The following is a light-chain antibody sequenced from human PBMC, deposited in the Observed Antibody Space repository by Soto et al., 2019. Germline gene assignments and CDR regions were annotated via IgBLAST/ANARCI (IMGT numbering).Light chain of an antibody. J-gene: IGKJ2*01. Sequence: PGERATLSCRASQSVSSSYLAWYQQKPGQAPRLLIYGASSRATGIPDRFSGSGSGTDFTLTVSRLEPEDFAVYYCQQYGISPYTFGQGTKLEI. CDR2: GAS. V-gene: IGKV3-20*01. CDR3: QQYGISPYT. CDR1: QSVSSSY.